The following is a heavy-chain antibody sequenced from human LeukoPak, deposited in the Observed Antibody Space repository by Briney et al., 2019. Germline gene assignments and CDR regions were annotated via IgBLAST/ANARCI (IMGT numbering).Heavy chain of an antibody. D-gene: IGHD3-10*01. J-gene: IGHJ3*02. V-gene: IGHV3-53*01. CDR2: IYSGGST. CDR3: ARGSWLLWFGVVRPSDAFDI. Sequence: PGGSLRLSCAASGFTVSSNYMSWVRQAPGKGLEWVSVIYSGGSTYYADSVKGRFTISRDNSKNTLYLQMNSLRAEDTAVYYCARGSWLLWFGVVRPSDAFDIWGQGTMVTVSS. CDR1: GFTVSSNY.